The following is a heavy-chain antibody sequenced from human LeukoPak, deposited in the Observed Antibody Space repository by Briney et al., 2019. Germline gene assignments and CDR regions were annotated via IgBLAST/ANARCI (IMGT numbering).Heavy chain of an antibody. D-gene: IGHD1-7*01. CDR1: GFVFSTYR. V-gene: IGHV3-21*04. Sequence: GGSLRLSYETSGFVFSTYRMNWVRQAPGKGPEWVSSISHDLRAVDYADSVKGRFTISRDNSKNTLYLQMNSLRAEDTAVYYSAKVRGPKPLTGTSDYWGQGTLVTVSS. CDR2: ISHDLRAV. CDR3: AKVRGPKPLTGTSDY. J-gene: IGHJ4*02.